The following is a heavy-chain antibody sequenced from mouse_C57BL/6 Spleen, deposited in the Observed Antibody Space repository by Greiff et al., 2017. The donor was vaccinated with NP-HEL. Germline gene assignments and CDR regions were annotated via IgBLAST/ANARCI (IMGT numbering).Heavy chain of an antibody. V-gene: IGHV1-82*01. D-gene: IGHD1-1*01. CDR3: ARGGITPYYFDY. CDR2: IYPGDGDT. J-gene: IGHJ2*01. CDR1: GYAFSSSW. Sequence: QVQLQQSGPELVKPGASVKISCKASGYAFSSSWMNWVKQRPGKGLEWIGRIYPGDGDTNYNGKFKGKATLTADNSSSTAYMQLSSLTSEDSAVYFCARGGITPYYFDYWGQGTTLTVSS.